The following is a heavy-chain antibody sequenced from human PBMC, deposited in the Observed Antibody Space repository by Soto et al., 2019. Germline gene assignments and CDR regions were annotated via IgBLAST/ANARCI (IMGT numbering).Heavy chain of an antibody. J-gene: IGHJ4*02. Sequence: GGSLRLSCAASGFTFSNAWMSWVRQAPGKGLEWVGRIKSKTDDGTTDYTAPVKGRFTISRDDSKNTLNIQRDSLKAVDNGVNYCTTDWGVGEREYCFDYWGQGTLVTVSS. CDR2: IKSKTDDGTT. CDR3: TTDWGVGEREYCFDY. CDR1: GFTFSNAW. V-gene: IGHV3-15*01. D-gene: IGHD3-16*01.